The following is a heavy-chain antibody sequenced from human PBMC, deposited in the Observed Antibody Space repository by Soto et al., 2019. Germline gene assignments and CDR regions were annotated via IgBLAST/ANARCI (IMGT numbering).Heavy chain of an antibody. Sequence: GGSLRLSCVGSGFRFSTYWMGWVRQAPGKRLEWVANIRQDGTERSYADSVKGRFTISRDNAKNSLYLQMDSLGADDTAVYYCVRENYFDYWGQVTLVTVSS. CDR3: VRENYFDY. CDR2: IRQDGTER. J-gene: IGHJ4*02. CDR1: GFRFSTYW. V-gene: IGHV3-7*01.